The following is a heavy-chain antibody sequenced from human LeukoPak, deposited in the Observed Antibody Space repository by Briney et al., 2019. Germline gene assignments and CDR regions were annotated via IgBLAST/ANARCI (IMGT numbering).Heavy chain of an antibody. J-gene: IGHJ3*02. CDR2: IIPILGIA. V-gene: IGHV1-69*04. CDR1: GGTFSSYA. D-gene: IGHD5-18*01. Sequence: ASVTVSCKASGGTFSSYAISWVRQAPGQGLEWMGRIIPILGIANYAQKFQGRVTITADKSTSAAYMELSSLRSEDTAVYYCASGYSYGHYAFDIWGQGTMVTVSS. CDR3: ASGYSYGHYAFDI.